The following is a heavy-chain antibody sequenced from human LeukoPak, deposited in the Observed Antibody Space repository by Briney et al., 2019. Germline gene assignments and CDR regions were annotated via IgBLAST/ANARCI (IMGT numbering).Heavy chain of an antibody. CDR3: ARAPYSIRYGMDV. D-gene: IGHD2-15*01. CDR1: GFTFSSYW. CDR2: IKQDGSEK. V-gene: IGHV3-7*01. J-gene: IGHJ6*02. Sequence: GGSLRLSCAASGFTFSSYWLTWVRQAPGKGLEWVANIKQDGSEKYPVDSVKGRFTISRDNAKNSLYLQMNSLRAEDTAVYYCARAPYSIRYGMDVWGQGTTVTVSS.